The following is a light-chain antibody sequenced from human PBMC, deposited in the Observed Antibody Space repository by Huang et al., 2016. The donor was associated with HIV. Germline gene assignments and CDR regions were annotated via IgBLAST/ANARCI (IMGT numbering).Light chain of an antibody. CDR3: QQYNNWPRT. CDR2: GAS. J-gene: IGKJ1*01. V-gene: IGKV3-15*01. CDR1: QSVSSN. Sequence: EIVMTQSPAILSVSPGEIGTLFCRATQSVSSNLAWYQLKPGQAPRLLISGASTRATGIPDRFSGGGSGTEFTLTISSLQSEDVAVYYCQQYNNWPRTFGQGTEVEIK.